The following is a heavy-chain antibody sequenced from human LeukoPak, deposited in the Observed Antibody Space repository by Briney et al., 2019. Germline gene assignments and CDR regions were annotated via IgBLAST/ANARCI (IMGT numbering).Heavy chain of an antibody. Sequence: GGSLRLSCAASGFTFSDYYMSWIRQAPGKGLEWVSYISSSGSTIYYADSVKGRFTISRDNAKNSLYLQMNSLRAEDTAVYYCASNLQLAAHLFDYWGQGTLVTVSS. D-gene: IGHD6-6*01. J-gene: IGHJ4*02. CDR2: ISSSGSTI. V-gene: IGHV3-11*04. CDR1: GFTFSDYY. CDR3: ASNLQLAAHLFDY.